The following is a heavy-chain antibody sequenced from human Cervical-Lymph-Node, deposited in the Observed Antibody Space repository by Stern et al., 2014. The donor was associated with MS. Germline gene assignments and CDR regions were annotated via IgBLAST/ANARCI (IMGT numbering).Heavy chain of an antibody. CDR2: ISSSGRTI. D-gene: IGHD3-22*01. CDR3: ARGAEVVITTDYYYGMDV. V-gene: IGHV3-11*01. CDR1: GFTFSDYY. Sequence: VQLVESGGGLVKPGGSLRLSCAASGFTFSDYYMSWIRQAPGKGLEWVSYISSSGRTIYYADSVKGRFTISRDNAKNSLYLQMNSLRAEDTAVYYCARGAEVVITTDYYYGMDVWGQGTTVTVSS. J-gene: IGHJ6*02.